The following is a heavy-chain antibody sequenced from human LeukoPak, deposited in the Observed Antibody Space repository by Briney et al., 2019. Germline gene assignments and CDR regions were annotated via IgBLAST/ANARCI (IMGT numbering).Heavy chain of an antibody. D-gene: IGHD5-12*01. Sequence: TLSLTCTVSGDSISSGGYYWSWIRQHPGKGLEWIGYISYSGNTYYNPSLKSRAAISVDTPKNQFSLKLSSTTAADTAVYYCARAPVATPSEFDYWGQGTLVTVSS. V-gene: IGHV4-31*03. CDR2: ISYSGNT. CDR3: ARAPVATPSEFDY. J-gene: IGHJ4*02. CDR1: GDSISSGGYY.